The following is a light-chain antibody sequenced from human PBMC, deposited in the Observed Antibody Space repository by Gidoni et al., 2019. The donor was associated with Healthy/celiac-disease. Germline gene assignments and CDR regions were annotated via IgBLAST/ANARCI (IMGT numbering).Light chain of an antibody. Sequence: QLVLTQSPSASASLGASVQLTCTLSSGHSSYAIAWHQQQPEKGPRYLMKLNSDGSHNKGDGIPDRFSGSSSGAERYLTISSLQSEDEADYYCQTWGTGTWVFGGGTKLTVL. CDR2: LNSDGSH. CDR3: QTWGTGTWV. J-gene: IGLJ3*02. V-gene: IGLV4-69*01. CDR1: SGHSSYA.